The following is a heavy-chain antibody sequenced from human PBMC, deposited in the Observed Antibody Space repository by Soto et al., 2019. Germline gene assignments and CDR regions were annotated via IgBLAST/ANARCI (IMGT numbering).Heavy chain of an antibody. Sequence: ASVKVSCKASGGTFSSLDINWVRQAPGQGLEWMGGIIPISETTNYAQIFQGRVSIVADKSTSTAYMELSRLRSEDTAVYYCARALLSNYYDSGGYEYYFHAMDVWGQGTPVTVSS. V-gene: IGHV1-69*06. J-gene: IGHJ6*02. CDR3: ARALLSNYYDSGGYEYYFHAMDV. CDR2: IIPISETT. D-gene: IGHD3-22*01. CDR1: GGTFSSLD.